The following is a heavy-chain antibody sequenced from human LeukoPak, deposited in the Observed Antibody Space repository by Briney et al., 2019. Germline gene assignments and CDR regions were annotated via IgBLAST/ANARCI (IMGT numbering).Heavy chain of an antibody. D-gene: IGHD6-19*01. CDR1: GFSFSSYS. V-gene: IGHV3-30-3*01. CDR3: ARDCGQWSPTRFDY. J-gene: IGHJ4*02. Sequence: GRSLRLSCAASGFSFSSYSMHWVRQAPGKGLEWVAVISYDGSNKYYADSVKGRFTVSRDNAKNSLYLQMNSLGAEDTAVYYCARDCGQWSPTRFDYWGQGTLVTVSS. CDR2: ISYDGSNK.